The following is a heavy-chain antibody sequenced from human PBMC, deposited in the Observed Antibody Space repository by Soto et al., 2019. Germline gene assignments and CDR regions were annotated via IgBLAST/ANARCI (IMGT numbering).Heavy chain of an antibody. Sequence: PSETLSLTCTVSGGSISSGDYHWSWIRQPPGKGLEWIGEISHSGSTNYNPSLKSRVTISVDTSKNQLSLKLTSVTAADTAVYYCAREPSADNSGYRLPPALGYWGQGTLVTVSS. D-gene: IGHD3-22*01. V-gene: IGHV4-39*07. CDR1: GGSISSGDYH. J-gene: IGHJ4*02. CDR3: AREPSADNSGYRLPPALGY. CDR2: ISHSGST.